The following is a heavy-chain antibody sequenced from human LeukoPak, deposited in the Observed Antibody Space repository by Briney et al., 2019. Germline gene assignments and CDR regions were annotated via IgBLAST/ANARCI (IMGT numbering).Heavy chain of an antibody. D-gene: IGHD2-15*01. CDR3: ARGRSCDY. Sequence: GGSLRLSCAASGFTFSSYWMTWVRQAPGKGLEWVANIKQDGSENYYVDSVKGRFTISRDNAKNSPYLQMDSLRAEDTAFYYCARGRSCDYWGQGTLVTVSS. V-gene: IGHV3-7*03. J-gene: IGHJ4*02. CDR1: GFTFSSYW. CDR2: IKQDGSEN.